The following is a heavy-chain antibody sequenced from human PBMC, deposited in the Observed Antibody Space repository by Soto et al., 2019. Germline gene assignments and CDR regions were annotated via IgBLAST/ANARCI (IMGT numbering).Heavy chain of an antibody. Sequence: QVHLVESGGGGVPPGTSPRLLLAASGFLLRGYCMDLGRPAPGKGLDWVAVISYDGSHEDYADSVKGRFTISRDNSKDTLYLQANSLRNEDTATYYCARDLGAVAALDSWGQGTLVTVSS. J-gene: IGHJ4*02. CDR1: GFLLRGYC. CDR3: ARDLGAVAALDS. V-gene: IGHV3-30*04. D-gene: IGHD6-19*01. CDR2: ISYDGSHE.